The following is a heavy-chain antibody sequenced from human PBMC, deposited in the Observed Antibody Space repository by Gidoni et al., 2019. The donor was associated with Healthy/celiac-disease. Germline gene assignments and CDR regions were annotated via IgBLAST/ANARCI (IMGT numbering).Heavy chain of an antibody. Sequence: EVQLVQSGAEVKKPGESLKISCKGSGYSFTSYWIGWVRQMPGKGLEWMGIIYPGDSDTRYSPSFQGQVTISADKSISTAYLQWSSLKASDTAMYYCARHYPGGDFWSGYYRRYYYYYMDVWGKGTTVTVSS. CDR2: IYPGDSDT. V-gene: IGHV5-51*01. D-gene: IGHD3-3*01. J-gene: IGHJ6*03. CDR1: GYSFTSYW. CDR3: ARHYPGGDFWSGYYRRYYYYYMDV.